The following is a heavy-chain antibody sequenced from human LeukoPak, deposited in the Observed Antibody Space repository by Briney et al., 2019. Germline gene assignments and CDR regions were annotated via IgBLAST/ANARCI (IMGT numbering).Heavy chain of an antibody. CDR1: GFTFSSYG. Sequence: GGSLRLSCAASGFTFSSYGMHWVRQAPGKGLEWVAVIWYDGSNKYYADSVKGRFTISRDNSKDTLYLQMNSLRAEDTAVYYCAVVGADDAFDIWGQGTMVTVSS. CDR3: AVVGADDAFDI. D-gene: IGHD1-26*01. CDR2: IWYDGSNK. V-gene: IGHV3-33*01. J-gene: IGHJ3*02.